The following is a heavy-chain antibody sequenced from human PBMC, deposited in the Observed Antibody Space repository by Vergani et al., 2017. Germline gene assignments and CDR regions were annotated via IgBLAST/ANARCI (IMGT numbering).Heavy chain of an antibody. CDR2: IINTSDST. D-gene: IGHD5-24*01. CDR1: GFTFSSHA. J-gene: IGHJ4*02. V-gene: IGHV3-23*01. Sequence: EVQLLQSEGAVVQPGGSLRLSCVASGFTFSSHAMSWVRQGHGQGLEWVSSIINTSDSTHYADSVKGRFTISRDNSKNTLYLQMNSLRVEDTAVYYCGRGRGNYNWGQGTLVTVSS. CDR3: GRGRGNYN.